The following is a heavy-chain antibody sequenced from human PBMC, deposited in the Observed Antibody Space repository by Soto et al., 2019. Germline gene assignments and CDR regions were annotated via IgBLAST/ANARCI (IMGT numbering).Heavy chain of an antibody. V-gene: IGHV3-9*01. CDR3: ARVHSSGWYVAPYDA. CDR2: INWNGAYS. D-gene: IGHD6-19*01. J-gene: IGHJ3*01. CDR1: GFKFDDYA. Sequence: EVQLVESGGNLARPGESLRLSCAASGFKFDDYAFHWVRQAPGKGPEWVSGINWNGAYSGYADSVKGRFTISRDNAGNSVDLQMDTLRPEDTALYYCARVHSSGWYVAPYDAWGQGTMVTVSS.